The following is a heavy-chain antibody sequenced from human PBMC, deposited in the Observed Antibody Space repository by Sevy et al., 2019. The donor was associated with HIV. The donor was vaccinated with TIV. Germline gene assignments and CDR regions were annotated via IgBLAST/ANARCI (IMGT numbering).Heavy chain of an antibody. CDR2: IYYSGST. V-gene: IGHV4-39*01. D-gene: IGHD2-15*01. CDR1: GGSISSSSYY. Sequence: SETLSLTCTVSGGSISSSSYYWGWIRQPPGKGQEWIGSIYYSGSTYYNPSLKSRVTISVDTSKNQFSLKLSSVTAADTAVYYCARLDVVETPYWFDPWGQGTLVTVSS. CDR3: ARLDVVETPYWFDP. J-gene: IGHJ5*02.